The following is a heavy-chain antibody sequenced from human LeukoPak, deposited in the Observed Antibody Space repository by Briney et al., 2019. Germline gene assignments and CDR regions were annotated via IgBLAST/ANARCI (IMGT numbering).Heavy chain of an antibody. V-gene: IGHV3-30*03. CDR1: GFTFSSYG. CDR3: ATNALHGIAD. Sequence: GRSLRLSCAASGFTFSSYGLHWVRQGPGKGLEWVAVISYDGSNKYYADSVKGRFTISRDNSKNTLYLQMNSLRAEDTAVYYCATNALHGIADGGQGTLVTVSS. J-gene: IGHJ4*02. CDR2: ISYDGSNK. D-gene: IGHD6-13*01.